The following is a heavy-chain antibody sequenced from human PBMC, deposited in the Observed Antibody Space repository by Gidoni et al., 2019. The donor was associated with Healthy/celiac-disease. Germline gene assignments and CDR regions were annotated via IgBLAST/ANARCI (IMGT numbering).Heavy chain of an antibody. CDR1: GFPFSSYA. D-gene: IGHD2-2*02. CDR3: ARDYCSSTSCYNYYYYYYMDV. CDR2: ISYDGSNK. Sequence: QVQLVESGGGVVPPGRSLSLPCAASGFPFSSYAMPWYRQAPGKGLEWMAVISYDGSNKYYADSVKGRFTISRDNSKNTLYLQMNSLRAEDTAVYYCARDYCSSTSCYNYYYYYYMDVWGKGTTVTVSS. J-gene: IGHJ6*03. V-gene: IGHV3-30*01.